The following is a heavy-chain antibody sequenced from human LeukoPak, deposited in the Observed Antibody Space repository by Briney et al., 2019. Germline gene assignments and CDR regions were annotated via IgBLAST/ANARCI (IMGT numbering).Heavy chain of an antibody. V-gene: IGHV1-69*01. D-gene: IGHD2-21*02. CDR1: GGTFISYA. J-gene: IGHJ3*02. CDR3: ASENCGGDCYSRGDAFDI. CDR2: IIPIFGTA. Sequence: GSSVKVSCKASGGTFISYAISWVRQAPGQGLEWMGGIIPIFGTANYAQKFQGRVTITADESTSTAYMELSSLRSEDTAVYYCASENCGGDCYSRGDAFDIWGQGTMVTVSS.